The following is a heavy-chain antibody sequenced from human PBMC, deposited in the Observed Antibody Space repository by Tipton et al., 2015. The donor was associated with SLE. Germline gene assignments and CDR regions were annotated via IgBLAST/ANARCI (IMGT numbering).Heavy chain of an antibody. CDR3: ARDRLGGPFDY. J-gene: IGHJ4*02. Sequence: TLSLTCTVSGGSISSYYWSWIRQPPGKGLEWIGYIYYSGSTNYNPSLKSRVTISVDTSKNQSSLKLSSVTAADTAVYYCARDRLGGPFDYWGQGTLVTVSS. CDR2: IYYSGST. CDR1: GGSISSYY. D-gene: IGHD1-26*01. V-gene: IGHV4-59*01.